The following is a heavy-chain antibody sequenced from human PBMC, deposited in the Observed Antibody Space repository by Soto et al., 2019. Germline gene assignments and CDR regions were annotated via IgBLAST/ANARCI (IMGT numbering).Heavy chain of an antibody. CDR1: GDTFSSYV. V-gene: IGHV1-69*01. D-gene: IGHD4-17*01. CDR3: ARVTMPTVTVWFDP. CDR2: IIPMFGTS. Sequence: VQLVQSGAEVKKPGSSVKVSCKASGDTFSSYVLSWVRQAPGQGLEWMGGIIPMFGTSNYTQKFQGRVTITADESPSTAYMELSSLRSEDTAVYYCARVTMPTVTVWFDPWGQGALVTVSS. J-gene: IGHJ5*02.